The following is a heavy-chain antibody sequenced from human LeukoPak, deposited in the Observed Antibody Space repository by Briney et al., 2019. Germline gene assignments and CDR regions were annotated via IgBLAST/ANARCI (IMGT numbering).Heavy chain of an antibody. CDR3: ARDRVSSGWYYWEPYFQH. CDR2: ISGSGGST. V-gene: IGHV3-23*01. CDR1: GFTFSSYA. J-gene: IGHJ1*01. Sequence: GGSLRLSCAASGFTFSSYAMSWVRQAPGKGLEWVSAISGSGGSTYYADSVKGRFTISRDNSKNTLYLQMNSLRAEDTAVYYCARDRVSSGWYYWEPYFQHWGQGTLVTVSS. D-gene: IGHD6-19*01.